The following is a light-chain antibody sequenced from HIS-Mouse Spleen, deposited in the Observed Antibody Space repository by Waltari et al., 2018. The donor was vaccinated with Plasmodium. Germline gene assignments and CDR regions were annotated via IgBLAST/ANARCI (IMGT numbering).Light chain of an antibody. CDR1: KLGDKY. CDR2: QDS. Sequence: SYELTQPPSVSVSPGQTASITCSGDKLGDKYSCWYRQKPGQSPVLVISQDSTRPSGIPGRFSGSNSGNTATLTISGTQAMDEADYYCQAWDSSTWVFGGGTKLTVL. V-gene: IGLV3-1*01. J-gene: IGLJ3*02. CDR3: QAWDSSTWV.